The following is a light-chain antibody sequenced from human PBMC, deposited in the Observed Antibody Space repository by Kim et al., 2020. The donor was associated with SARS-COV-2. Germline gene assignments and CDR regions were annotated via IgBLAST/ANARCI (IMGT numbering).Light chain of an antibody. CDR1: KLGDKY. J-gene: IGLJ2*01. Sequence: SYELTQPPSVSVSPGQTASITCSGDKLGDKYACWYQQKPGQSPVLVIYQHNKPPSGIPERFSGSNSGNTATLTISGTQAMDEADYYCQAWDSSTVVFGGGTKLTVL. CDR3: QAWDSSTVV. CDR2: QHN. V-gene: IGLV3-1*01.